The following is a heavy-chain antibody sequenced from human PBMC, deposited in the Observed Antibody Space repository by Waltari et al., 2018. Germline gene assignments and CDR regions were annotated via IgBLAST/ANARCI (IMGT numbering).Heavy chain of an antibody. J-gene: IGHJ4*02. CDR1: GFTFSRYR. CDR2: IGGSSGTI. CDR3: AREAESGSISH. Sequence: EVQLVESGGGWVQPGGSLRLSCVASGFTFSRYRLHWVRQAPGKGLEWVSHIGGSSGTIYYADSVKGRFITSRDDAKNSLYLQMNSLRAEDTAVYYCAREAESGSISHWGQGTLVTVSS. V-gene: IGHV3-48*04. D-gene: IGHD6-13*01.